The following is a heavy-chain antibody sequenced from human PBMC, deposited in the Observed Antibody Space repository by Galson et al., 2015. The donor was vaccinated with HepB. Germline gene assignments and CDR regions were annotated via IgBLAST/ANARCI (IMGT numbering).Heavy chain of an antibody. D-gene: IGHD3-16*01. CDR3: ARDRTGDATGMDV. Sequence: SLRLSCAASGFTFSSYSMNWVRQAPGKGLEWVSSISSSSSYIYYADSVKGRFTISRDNAKNSLYLQMNSLRAEDTAVYYCARDRTGDATGMDVWGQGTTVTVSS. V-gene: IGHV3-21*01. J-gene: IGHJ6*02. CDR2: ISSSSSYI. CDR1: GFTFSSYS.